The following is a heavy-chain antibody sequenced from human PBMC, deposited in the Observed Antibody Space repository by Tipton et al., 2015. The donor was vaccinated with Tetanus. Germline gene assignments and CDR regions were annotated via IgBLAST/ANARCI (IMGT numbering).Heavy chain of an antibody. Sequence: PSLTCAVYGGSFSGYYWSWIRQPPGKGLEWIGEINHSGSTNYNPSLKSRVTISVDTSKNQFSLKLSSVTAADTAVYYCARESWNRDAFDIWGQGTMVTVSS. CDR3: ARESWNRDAFDI. J-gene: IGHJ3*02. CDR1: GGSFSGYY. CDR2: INHSGST. D-gene: IGHD1-1*01. V-gene: IGHV4-34*01.